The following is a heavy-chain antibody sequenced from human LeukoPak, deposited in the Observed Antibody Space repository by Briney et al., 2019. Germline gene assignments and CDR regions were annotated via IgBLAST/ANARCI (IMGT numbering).Heavy chain of an antibody. V-gene: IGHV2-26*01. CDR2: IFSNDEK. J-gene: IGHJ4*02. D-gene: IGHD6-13*01. CDR3: ARIPGYSSSWLPYYFDY. Sequence: SGPVLMKPTETLTLTCTVSGFSLTNARMVVSWIRQPPGKALEWLAHIFSNDEKSYSTSLKSRLTISKDTSKSQVVLTMTNMDPVDTATYYCARIPGYSSSWLPYYFDYWGQGTLVTVSS. CDR1: GFSLTNARMV.